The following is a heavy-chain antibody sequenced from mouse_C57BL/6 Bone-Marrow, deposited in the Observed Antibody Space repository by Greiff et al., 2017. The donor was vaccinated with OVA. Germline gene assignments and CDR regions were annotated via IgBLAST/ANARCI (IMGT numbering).Heavy chain of an antibody. D-gene: IGHD2-2*01. CDR3: TTSPYGYDGAWFAY. V-gene: IGHV14-4*01. CDR2: IDPENGDT. CDR1: GFNIKDDY. Sequence: EVQRVESGAELVRPGASVKLSCTASGFNIKDDYMHWVKQRPEQGLEWIGWIDPENGDTEYASKFQGKATITADTSSNTAYLQLSSLTSEDTAVYYCTTSPYGYDGAWFAYWGQGTLVTVSA. J-gene: IGHJ3*01.